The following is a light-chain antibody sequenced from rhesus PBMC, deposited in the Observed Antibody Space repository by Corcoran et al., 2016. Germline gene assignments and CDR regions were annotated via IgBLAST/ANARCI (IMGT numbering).Light chain of an antibody. CDR2: KAS. V-gene: IGKV1-74*01. J-gene: IGKJ2*01. CDR1: ENVNNY. Sequence: DIQMTQSPSSLSASVGDRVTITCRASENVNNYLHWYQQKTGKAPKLLIYKASTFQSGVPSRFSGMGSGTAFTLTISSLQPEDLATYYCQHSYSTPYSFGQWTKVEIK. CDR3: QHSYSTPYS.